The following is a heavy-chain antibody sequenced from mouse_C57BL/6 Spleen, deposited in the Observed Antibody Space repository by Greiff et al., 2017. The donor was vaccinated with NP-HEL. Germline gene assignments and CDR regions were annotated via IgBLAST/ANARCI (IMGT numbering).Heavy chain of an antibody. J-gene: IGHJ2*01. V-gene: IGHV5-4*01. CDR1: GFTFSSYA. D-gene: IGHD2-5*01. CDR3: ARRSNYRGYFDY. Sequence: EVHLVESGGGLVKPGGSLKLSCAASGFTFSSYAMSWVRQTPEKRLEWVATISDGGSYTYYPDNVKGRFTISRDNAKNNLYLQMSHLKSEDTAMYYCARRSNYRGYFDYWGQGTTLTVSS. CDR2: ISDGGSYT.